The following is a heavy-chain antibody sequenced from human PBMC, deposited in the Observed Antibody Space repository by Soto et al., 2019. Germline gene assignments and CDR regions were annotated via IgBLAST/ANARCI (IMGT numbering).Heavy chain of an antibody. D-gene: IGHD3-9*01. V-gene: IGHV4-30-4*01. CDR1: GGSISSGDYY. CDR2: IYYSGST. Sequence: SETLSLTCTVSGGSISSGDYYWSWIRQPPGKGLEWIGYIYYSGSTYYNPSLKSRVTISVDTSKNQFSLKLSSVTAADTAVYYCARGEYFDRIRRNIDYWGQGTLVTVSS. CDR3: ARGEYFDRIRRNIDY. J-gene: IGHJ4*02.